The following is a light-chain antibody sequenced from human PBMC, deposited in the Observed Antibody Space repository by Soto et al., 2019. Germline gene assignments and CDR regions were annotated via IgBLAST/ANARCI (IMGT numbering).Light chain of an antibody. CDR1: QSVSSSF. V-gene: IGKV3-20*01. Sequence: EIVLTQSPGTLSLSPGEGATLSCRASQSVSSSFLAWYQQKPGQAPRLLIYGASSRATGIPDRFRCSASGTDFTLTISRLEPEDFALYYCQQYGSSPWTFGQGTKVEIK. CDR3: QQYGSSPWT. CDR2: GAS. J-gene: IGKJ1*01.